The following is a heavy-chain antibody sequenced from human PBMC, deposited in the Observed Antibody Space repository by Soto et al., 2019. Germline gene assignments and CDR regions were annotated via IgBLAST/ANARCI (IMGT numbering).Heavy chain of an antibody. CDR1: GFTFGDYA. J-gene: IGHJ5*02. CDR2: IRSKAYGGTT. D-gene: IGHD3-3*01. V-gene: IGHV3-49*03. CDR3: TAYYDFWSGYYTGIRFDP. Sequence: GGSLRLSCTASGFTFGDYAMSWFRQAPGKGLEWVGFIRSKAYGGTTEYAASVKGRFTISRDDSKSIAYLQMNSLKTEDTAVYYCTAYYDFWSGYYTGIRFDPWGQGTLVTVSS.